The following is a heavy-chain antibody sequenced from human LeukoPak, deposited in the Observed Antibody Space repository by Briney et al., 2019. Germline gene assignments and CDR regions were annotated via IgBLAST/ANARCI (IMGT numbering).Heavy chain of an antibody. Sequence: ASVKVSCKASGYTFTSYGISWVRQAPGQGLEWMGWMNPNSGNTGYAQKFQGRVTMTRNTSISTAYMELSSLRSEDTAVYYCARRRGLNKIDYWGQGTLVTVSS. D-gene: IGHD1/OR15-1a*01. CDR3: ARRRGLNKIDY. CDR2: MNPNSGNT. CDR1: GYTFTSYG. J-gene: IGHJ4*02. V-gene: IGHV1-8*02.